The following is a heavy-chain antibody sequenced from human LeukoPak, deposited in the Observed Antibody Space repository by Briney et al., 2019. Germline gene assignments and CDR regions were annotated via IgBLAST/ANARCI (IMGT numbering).Heavy chain of an antibody. CDR3: ARDGRWLQLSQYYYYGMDV. CDR1: GYTFTSYG. V-gene: IGHV1-18*01. CDR2: ISAYNGNT. Sequence: ASVKVSCKASGYTFTSYGISWVRQAPGQGLEWMAWISAYNGNTNYAQKLQGRVTMTTDTSTSTAYMELRSLRSDDTAVYYCARDGRWLQLSQYYYYGMDVWGQGTTVTVSS. J-gene: IGHJ6*02. D-gene: IGHD5-24*01.